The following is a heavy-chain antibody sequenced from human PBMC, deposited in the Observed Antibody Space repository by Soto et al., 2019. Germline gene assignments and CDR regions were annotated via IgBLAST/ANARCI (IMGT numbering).Heavy chain of an antibody. J-gene: IGHJ4*02. D-gene: IGHD2-2*02. CDR3: ARNLGYCSSTSCYTRYFDY. CDR2: ISAYNGNT. Sequence: QVQLVQSGAEVKKPAASVKVSCKASGYTFTSYGISWVRQAPGQGLEWMGWISAYNGNTNYAQKLQGRVTMTTDTSTSTAYMELRSLRSDDTAVYYCARNLGYCSSTSCYTRYFDYWGQGTLVTVSS. CDR1: GYTFTSYG. V-gene: IGHV1-18*01.